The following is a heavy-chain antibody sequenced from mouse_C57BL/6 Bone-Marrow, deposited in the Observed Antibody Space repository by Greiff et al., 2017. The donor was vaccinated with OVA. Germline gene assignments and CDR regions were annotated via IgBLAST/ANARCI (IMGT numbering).Heavy chain of an antibody. Sequence: EVKLVESGGGLVKPVGSLKLSCAASGFTFSSYAMSWVRQTPEKRLEWVATISDGGSYTYYPDNVKGRFTISRDNAKNNLYLQMSHLKSEDTAMYYCARDRGNYYGAWFAYWGQGTLVTVSA. CDR2: ISDGGSYT. CDR1: GFTFSSYA. D-gene: IGHD2-1*01. J-gene: IGHJ3*01. V-gene: IGHV5-4*01. CDR3: ARDRGNYYGAWFAY.